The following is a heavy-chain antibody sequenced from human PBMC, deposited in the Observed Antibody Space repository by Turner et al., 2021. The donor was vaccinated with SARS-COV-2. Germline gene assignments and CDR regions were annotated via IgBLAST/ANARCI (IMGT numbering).Heavy chain of an antibody. CDR1: GFTFSSYD. Sequence: EVQLVESGGGLVQPGGSLRLSCAASGFTFSSYDMNCVRQATGKGLEWVSAVGTAGDTYYPGSVKGRFTISRENAKNSWYLQMNSLRAGDTAVYYCARAFEGSNWYFDLWGRGTLVTVSS. J-gene: IGHJ2*01. V-gene: IGHV3-13*04. CDR2: VGTAGDT. D-gene: IGHD4-4*01. CDR3: ARAFEGSNWYFDL.